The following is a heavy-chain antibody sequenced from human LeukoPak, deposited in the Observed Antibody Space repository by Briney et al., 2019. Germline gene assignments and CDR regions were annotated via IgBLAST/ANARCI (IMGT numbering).Heavy chain of an antibody. J-gene: IGHJ4*02. V-gene: IGHV3-74*01. CDR1: GFTFSSYW. CDR2: INSDGSST. CDR3: RAQRSGFPHVDH. Sequence: GGSLRLSCAASGFTFSSYWMHWVRQAPGKGLVWVSRINSDGSSTSYADSVKGRFTISRDNSKNTVYLQMNSLTAGDSALYYCRAQRSGFPHVDHWGQGTHVTVSS. D-gene: IGHD3-3*01.